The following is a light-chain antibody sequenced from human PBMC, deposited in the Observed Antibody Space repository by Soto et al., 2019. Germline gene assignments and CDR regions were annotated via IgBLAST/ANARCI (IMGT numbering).Light chain of an antibody. J-gene: IGKJ5*01. V-gene: IGKV1-27*01. CDR3: QKYESPPPT. CDR2: AAS. CDR1: QGISNY. Sequence: DIQMTQSPSSLSASVGDRVTITCRASQGISNYLAWYKQKPGKVPKLLIYAASTLQSGVPARFSGSGSGTDFTLTINSLKPEDIATYYCQKYESPPPTFVQGTRLEIK.